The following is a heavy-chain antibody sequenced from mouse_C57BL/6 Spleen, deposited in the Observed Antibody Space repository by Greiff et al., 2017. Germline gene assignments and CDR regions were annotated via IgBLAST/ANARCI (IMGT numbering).Heavy chain of an antibody. CDR3: ARKVVARYFDV. J-gene: IGHJ1*03. CDR1: GYTFTSYW. V-gene: IGHV1-69*01. CDR2: IDPSDSYT. D-gene: IGHD1-3*01. Sequence: VQLQQPGAELVMPGASVKLSCKASGYTFTSYWMHWVKQRPGQGLEWIGEIDPSDSYTNYNPKFQGKSTLTVDKSSSTAYMQLSSLTSEDSAVXYCARKVVARYFDVWGTGTTVTVSS.